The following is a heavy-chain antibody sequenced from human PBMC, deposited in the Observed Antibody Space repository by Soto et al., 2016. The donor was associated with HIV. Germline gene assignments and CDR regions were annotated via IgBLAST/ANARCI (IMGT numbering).Heavy chain of an antibody. J-gene: IGHJ4*02. Sequence: EVQLVESGGGLVKPGGSLRLSCAASGFSFSHTWMSWVRQAPGKGLEWAGRIKSKIDGGTTDYAAPVKGRFTISRDDSKNLLYVQMNSLKTEDTAVYFCTSDRPYTLQFDYWGREPWSPSPQ. D-gene: IGHD2-2*02. CDR2: IKSKIDGGTT. CDR1: GFSFSHTW. V-gene: IGHV3-15*01. CDR3: TSDRPYTLQFDY.